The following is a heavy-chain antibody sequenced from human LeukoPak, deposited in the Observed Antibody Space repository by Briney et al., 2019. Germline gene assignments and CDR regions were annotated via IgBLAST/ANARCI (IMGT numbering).Heavy chain of an antibody. D-gene: IGHD3-10*01. V-gene: IGHV4-34*01. J-gene: IGHJ4*02. CDR3: ASAYGSGSSIYYFDY. CDR2: INHSGST. CDR1: GGSFSGYY. Sequence: PSETLSLTCAVYGGSFSGYYWSWIRQPPGKGLEWIGEINHSGSTNYNPSLKSRVTISVDTSKKQFSLKLSSVTAADTAVYYCASAYGSGSSIYYFDYWGQGTLVTVSS.